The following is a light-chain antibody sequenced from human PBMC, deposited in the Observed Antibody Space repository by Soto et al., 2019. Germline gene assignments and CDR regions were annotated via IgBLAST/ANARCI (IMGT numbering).Light chain of an antibody. CDR1: SSDVGGYNY. CDR3: SSYTSSSTYV. V-gene: IGLV2-14*01. J-gene: IGLJ1*01. CDR2: DVS. Sequence: QSALTQPASVSGSPGQSITISWTGTSSDVGGYNYVSWYQQHPGKAPKLMIYDVSNRPSGVSNRFSGSKSGNTASLTISGRQAEDEAEYYCSSYTSSSTYVFGTGTKLTVL.